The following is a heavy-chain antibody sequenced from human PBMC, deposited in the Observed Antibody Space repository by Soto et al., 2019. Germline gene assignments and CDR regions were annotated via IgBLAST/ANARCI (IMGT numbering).Heavy chain of an antibody. V-gene: IGHV3-48*01. D-gene: IGHD2-2*01. CDR2: ISSSSSTI. CDR3: ARETRDAQYFQH. CDR1: GFTFSSYS. J-gene: IGHJ1*01. Sequence: GGSLRLSCAASGFTFSSYSMNWVRQAPGKGLEWVSYISSSSSTIYYADSVKGRFTISRDNSKNTLYLQMNSLRAEDTAVYYCARETRDAQYFQHWGQGTLVTVSS.